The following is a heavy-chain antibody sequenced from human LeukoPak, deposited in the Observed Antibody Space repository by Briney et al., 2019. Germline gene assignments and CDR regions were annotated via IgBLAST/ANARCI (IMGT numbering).Heavy chain of an antibody. D-gene: IGHD2-15*01. CDR3: SAAYCSGGRCSVQRVAS. CDR1: GYTFTAYY. J-gene: IGHJ5*02. Sequence: ASVKVSCKASGYTFTAYYMHWVRQAPGQGLEWMGWIDSKNGDTKYAQKFQSRLTITRDTSIGIAYMQLRSLTSDDTAVYCASAAYCSGGRCSVQRVASWGQGTPVTVSS. V-gene: IGHV1-2*02. CDR2: IDSKNGDT.